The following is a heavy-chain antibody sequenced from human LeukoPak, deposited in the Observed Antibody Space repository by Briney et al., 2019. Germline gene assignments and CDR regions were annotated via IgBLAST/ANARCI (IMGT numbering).Heavy chain of an antibody. Sequence: ASVKVSCKASGYPFTNHGFSWVRQAPGQGLEWMGWISTYNGDTNYAQNLQGRVTMTTDTSTSTAYMEMRSLRSDDTAVYYCARDCSSTSCYNVYWGQGTLVTVSS. V-gene: IGHV1-18*01. D-gene: IGHD2-2*02. CDR3: ARDCSSTSCYNVY. J-gene: IGHJ4*02. CDR1: GYPFTNHG. CDR2: ISTYNGDT.